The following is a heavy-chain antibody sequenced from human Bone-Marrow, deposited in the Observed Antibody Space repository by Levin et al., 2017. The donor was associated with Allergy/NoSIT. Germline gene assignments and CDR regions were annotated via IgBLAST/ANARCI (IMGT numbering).Heavy chain of an antibody. CDR3: VTSGDAYNAFDY. V-gene: IGHV4-4*08. J-gene: IGHJ4*02. Sequence: SQTLSLTCTVSGGSITSSYWNWIRQPPGKGLEWIGYVYSTGTTTLHPSLKSRVAISIDTSKNQFSLQLNSVTAADTAVYFCVTSGDAYNAFDYWSQGTLVTVSS. CDR1: GGSITSSY. D-gene: IGHD5-24*01. CDR2: VYSTGTT.